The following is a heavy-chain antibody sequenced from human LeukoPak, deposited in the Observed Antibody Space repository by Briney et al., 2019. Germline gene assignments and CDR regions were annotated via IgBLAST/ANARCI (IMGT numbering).Heavy chain of an antibody. CDR3: ARDKNRGGYDYPPLV. CDR2: ISAYNGNT. V-gene: IGHV1-18*01. CDR1: GYTFTSYG. D-gene: IGHD5-12*01. J-gene: IGHJ4*02. Sequence: GASVKVSRKASGYTFTSYGISWVRQAPGQGLEWMGWISAYNGNTNYAQKLQGRVTMTTDTSTSTAYMELRSLRSDDTAVYYCARDKNRGGYDYPPLVWGQGTLVTVSS.